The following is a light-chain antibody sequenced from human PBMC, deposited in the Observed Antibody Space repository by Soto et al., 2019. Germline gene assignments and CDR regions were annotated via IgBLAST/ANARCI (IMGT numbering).Light chain of an antibody. V-gene: IGLV2-8*01. Sequence: QSVLTQPPSASGSPGQSVAISCTGTSXDIGAYNYVSWYQQHPGKVPKLIIYEVTNRPSGVPDRFSASKSGNTASLTVSGLQAEDEADYYCSSHGGANNFYLFGTGTKVTVL. J-gene: IGLJ1*01. CDR1: SXDIGAYNY. CDR2: EVT. CDR3: SSHGGANNFYL.